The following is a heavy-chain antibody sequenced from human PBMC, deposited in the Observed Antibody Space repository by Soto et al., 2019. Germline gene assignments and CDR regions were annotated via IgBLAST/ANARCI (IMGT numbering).Heavy chain of an antibody. CDR1: GFTFSNAW. CDR2: IKSKTDGGTT. CDR3: TPDGVGSDYGMDV. Sequence: GGSLRLSCAASGFTFSNAWMSWVRQAPGKGLEWVGRIKSKTDGGTTDYAAPVKGRFTISRDDSKNTLYLQMNSLKTEDTAVYYCTPDGVGSDYGMDVWGQGTTVTVSS. V-gene: IGHV3-15*01. J-gene: IGHJ6*02. D-gene: IGHD1-26*01.